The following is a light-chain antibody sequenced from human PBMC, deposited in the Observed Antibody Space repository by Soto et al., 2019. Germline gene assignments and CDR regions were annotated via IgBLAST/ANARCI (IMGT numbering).Light chain of an antibody. Sequence: QSALTQPASVSGSPGQSITISCTGTSSDVGGYNYVSWYQQHPGKAPKLVIYDVSNRPSGVSNRFSGSKSGNTASLTISGLQAEDEADYYCSSYTSSSTVVFGGGTKAHRP. CDR3: SSYTSSSTVV. CDR2: DVS. CDR1: SSDVGGYNY. J-gene: IGLJ2*01. V-gene: IGLV2-14*01.